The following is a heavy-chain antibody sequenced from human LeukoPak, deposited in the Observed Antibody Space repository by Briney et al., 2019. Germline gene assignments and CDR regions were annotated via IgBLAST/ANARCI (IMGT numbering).Heavy chain of an antibody. V-gene: IGHV4-34*01. CDR1: GGSLSSYY. J-gene: IGHJ4*02. D-gene: IGHD1-26*01. Sequence: SETLSLTCTVSGGSLSSYYWSWIRQPPGKGLEWIGEINHSGSTNYNPSLKSRVTISVDTSKNQFSLKLSSVTAADTAVYYCARASGSYYHFDYWGQGTLVTVSS. CDR2: INHSGST. CDR3: ARASGSYYHFDY.